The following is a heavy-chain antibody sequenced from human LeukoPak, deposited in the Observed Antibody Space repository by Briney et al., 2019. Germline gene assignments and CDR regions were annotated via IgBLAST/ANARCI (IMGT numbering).Heavy chain of an antibody. Sequence: GGSLRLSCAASGFTFSSYAMHWVRQAPGKGLEWVAIISYDGSNKYYADSVKGRFTISRDNSKNTLYLQMNSLRTEDTAVYYCARGVSRRWPGVGSLDYWGQGTLVTVSS. CDR1: GFTFSSYA. J-gene: IGHJ4*02. CDR3: ARGVSRRWPGVGSLDY. CDR2: ISYDGSNK. V-gene: IGHV3-30*04. D-gene: IGHD6-13*01.